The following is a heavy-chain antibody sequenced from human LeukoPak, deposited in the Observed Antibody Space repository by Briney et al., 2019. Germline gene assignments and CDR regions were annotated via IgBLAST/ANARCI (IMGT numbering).Heavy chain of an antibody. CDR1: GFTFSIYG. D-gene: IGHD4-17*01. J-gene: IGHJ4*02. CDR2: ISYDGSNK. CDR3: ARGYAVTSYYFDY. Sequence: PGGSLRLSCTASGFTFSIYGMHWVRQAPGKGLEGVAVISYDGSNKYYADSVKGRFTISRDNSKNTLYLQMNSLRAEDTAVYYCARGYAVTSYYFDYWGQGTLVTVSS. V-gene: IGHV3-30*03.